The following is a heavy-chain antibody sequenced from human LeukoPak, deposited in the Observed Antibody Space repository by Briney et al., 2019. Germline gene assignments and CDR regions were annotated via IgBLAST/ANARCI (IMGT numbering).Heavy chain of an antibody. V-gene: IGHV1-18*01. CDR1: GYTFTSYG. CDR2: ISAYNGNT. J-gene: IGHJ6*02. Sequence: ASVKVSCKASGYTFTSYGISWVRQAPGQGLEWMGWISAYNGNTNYAQKLQGRVTMTTDTSTSTAYMELRSLRSDDTAVYYCATSLGHYYDSSGYSGPYYYYYGMDVWGQGTTVTVSS. CDR3: ATSLGHYYDSSGYSGPYYYYYGMDV. D-gene: IGHD3-22*01.